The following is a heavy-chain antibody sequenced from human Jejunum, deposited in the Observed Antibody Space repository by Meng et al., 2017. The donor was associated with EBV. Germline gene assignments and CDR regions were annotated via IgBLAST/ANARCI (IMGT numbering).Heavy chain of an antibody. CDR1: GFTFSSHW. CDR2: INSDGSST. J-gene: IGHJ4*02. CDR3: ARGFNSGWRGDY. D-gene: IGHD6-19*01. V-gene: IGHV3-74*01. Sequence: EVQLVESGGGLVQPGGSLRLSCAASGFTFSSHWMHWVRQAPGKGLVWVSHINSDGSSTNYPDSVKGRFTISRDNAKNTLYLQMDSLRAEDTAVYYCARGFNSGWRGDYWGQGTLVTVSS.